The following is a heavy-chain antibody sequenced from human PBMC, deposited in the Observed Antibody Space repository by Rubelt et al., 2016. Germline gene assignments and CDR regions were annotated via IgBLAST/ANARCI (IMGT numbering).Heavy chain of an antibody. J-gene: IGHJ4*02. CDR2: INRVGRT. V-gene: IGHV3-66*01. CDR1: GITVGTNY. CDR3: ARGDFDY. Sequence: VQLVESGGDLVQPGGSLRLSCAVSGITVGTNYMNWVRQAPGKGLEWVSIINRVGRTYYTDSVKGRFTISRDNSKNTLYLQMNSLGVEDTALYYCARGDFDYWGQGTLVTVSS.